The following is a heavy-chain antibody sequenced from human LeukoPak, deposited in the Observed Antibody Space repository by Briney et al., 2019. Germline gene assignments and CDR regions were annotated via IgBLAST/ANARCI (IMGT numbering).Heavy chain of an antibody. CDR1: EFTFSSYS. J-gene: IGHJ4*02. D-gene: IGHD1-26*01. V-gene: IGHV3-23*01. CDR3: ANRAKSGTKPFDY. Sequence: GGSLRLSCVASEFTFSSYSMSWVRQAPGKGLEWVSAISGSGGSTYYADSVKGRFTISRDNSKNTLYLQVNSLRTEDTAVYYCANRAKSGTKPFDYWGQGALVTVSS. CDR2: ISGSGGST.